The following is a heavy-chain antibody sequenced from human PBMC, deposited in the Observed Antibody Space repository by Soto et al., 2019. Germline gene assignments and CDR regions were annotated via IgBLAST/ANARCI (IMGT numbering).Heavy chain of an antibody. Sequence: SETLSLTCTVSGGSISSYYWSWIRQPPGKGLEWIGYIYYSGSTNYNPSLKSRVTISVDTSKNQFSLKLSSVTAADTAVYYCARHEGAAAGYYFDYWGQGTLVTVSS. CDR2: IYYSGST. D-gene: IGHD6-13*01. CDR3: ARHEGAAAGYYFDY. J-gene: IGHJ4*02. CDR1: GGSISSYY. V-gene: IGHV4-59*08.